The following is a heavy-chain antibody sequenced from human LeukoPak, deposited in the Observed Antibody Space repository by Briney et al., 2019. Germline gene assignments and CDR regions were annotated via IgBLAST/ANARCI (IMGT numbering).Heavy chain of an antibody. CDR2: ISGSGGST. CDR1: GFTFSSYA. Sequence: GASLRLSCAASGFTFSSYAMSWVRQAPGKGLEWVSAISGSGGSTYYADSVKGRFTISRDNSKNTLYLQMNSLRAEDTAVYYCASNGYGSGSNYYYYGMDVWGKGTTVTVSS. V-gene: IGHV3-23*01. D-gene: IGHD3-10*01. CDR3: ASNGYGSGSNYYYYGMDV. J-gene: IGHJ6*04.